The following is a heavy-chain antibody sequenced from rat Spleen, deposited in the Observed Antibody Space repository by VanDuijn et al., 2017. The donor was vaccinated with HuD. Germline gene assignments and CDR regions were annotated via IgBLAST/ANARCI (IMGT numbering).Heavy chain of an antibody. J-gene: IGHJ3*01. Sequence: EVQLVESGGGLVQPGRSLKLSCAASVFTFSNYGMAWVRQAPTKGLEWVATVSYYGTTAHYRDSVKDRFTIYREIAKSTLYLQMDSLRSDDTATYYCTRHEPNWFVYWGQGTLVTVSS. CDR3: TRHEPNWFVY. CDR2: VSYYGTTA. CDR1: VFTFSNYG. V-gene: IGHV5-29*01.